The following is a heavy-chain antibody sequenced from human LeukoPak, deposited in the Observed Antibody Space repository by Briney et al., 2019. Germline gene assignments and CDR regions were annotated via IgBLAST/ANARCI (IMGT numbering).Heavy chain of an antibody. CDR2: INPNSGGT. CDR1: GYTFTGYY. V-gene: IGHV1-2*02. J-gene: IGHJ4*02. D-gene: IGHD1-26*01. CDR3: ARERVIVGATAWDY. Sequence: GVSVKVSCKASGYTFTGYYMHWVRQAPGQGLEWMGWINPNSGGTNYAQKFQGRVTMTRDTSISTAYMELSRLRSDDTAVYYCARERVIVGATAWDYWGQGTLVTVSS.